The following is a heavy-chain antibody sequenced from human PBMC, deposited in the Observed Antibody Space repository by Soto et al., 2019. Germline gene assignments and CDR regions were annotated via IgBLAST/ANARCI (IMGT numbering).Heavy chain of an antibody. CDR3: ARERVIAVAGPTYFDY. Sequence: PSETLSLTCTVSGGSISSYYWSWIRQPPGKGLEWIGYIYYSGSTNYNPSLKSRVTISVDTSKKQFSLKLSSVTAADTAVYYCARERVIAVAGPTYFDYWGQGTLVTVS. V-gene: IGHV4-59*01. J-gene: IGHJ4*02. CDR1: GGSISSYY. D-gene: IGHD6-19*01. CDR2: IYYSGST.